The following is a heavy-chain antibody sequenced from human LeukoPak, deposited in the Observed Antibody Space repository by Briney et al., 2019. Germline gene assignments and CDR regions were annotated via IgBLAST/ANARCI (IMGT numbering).Heavy chain of an antibody. D-gene: IGHD2-2*01. CDR2: IYYSGST. CDR3: ARAGALYCSSTSCYQYYYYYYMDV. Sequence: PSETLSLTCTVSGGSISSYYWSWIRQPPGKELDWIGYIYYSGSTNYNPSLKSRVTISVDTSKNQFSLKLSSVTAADTAVYYCARAGALYCSSTSCYQYYYYYYMDVWGKGTTVTVSS. V-gene: IGHV4-59*01. CDR1: GGSISSYY. J-gene: IGHJ6*03.